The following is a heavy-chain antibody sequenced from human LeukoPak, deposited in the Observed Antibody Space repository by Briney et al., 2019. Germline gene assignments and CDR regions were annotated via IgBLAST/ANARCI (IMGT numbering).Heavy chain of an antibody. V-gene: IGHV4-34*01. D-gene: IGHD1-14*01. Sequence: SETLSLTCAVYGGSFSGYYWSWIRQPPGKGLEWIGEIDHSGSTNYNPSLKSRVTISVDTSKNQFSLKLSSVTAADTAVYYCARHVTGTRTYYYYYYMDVWGKGTTVTISS. CDR3: ARHVTGTRTYYYYYYMDV. J-gene: IGHJ6*03. CDR1: GGSFSGYY. CDR2: IDHSGST.